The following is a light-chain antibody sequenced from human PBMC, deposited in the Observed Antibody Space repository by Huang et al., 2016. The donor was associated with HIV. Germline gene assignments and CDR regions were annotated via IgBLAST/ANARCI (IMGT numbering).Light chain of an antibody. CDR3: QQSSSWPPLT. J-gene: IGKJ4*01. Sequence: EIVLTQSPATLPLSPGERATLSCRASQSVNSYLAWYQQKPGRAPRLLSYSASNRATGIPARFSGSGSGTDFTLTISSLEPEDFAIYYCQQSSSWPPLTFGGGTKVEIK. CDR1: QSVNSY. CDR2: SAS. V-gene: IGKV3-11*01.